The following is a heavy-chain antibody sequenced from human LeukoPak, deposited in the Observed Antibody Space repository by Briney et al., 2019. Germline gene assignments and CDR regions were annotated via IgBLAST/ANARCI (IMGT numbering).Heavy chain of an antibody. CDR3: VRDDDYERDDMWYDALDV. CDR1: GFMFSKYW. Sequence: GGSLTLSCAGSGFMFSKYWMTWVRQAPGKGLEWVANIRQDGIRQYYLDSVEGRFSMSRDNAQNSLFLQMNNLRVEDTAIYYCVRDDDYERDDMWYDALDVWGPGTRVTVSS. D-gene: IGHD3-22*01. J-gene: IGHJ3*01. V-gene: IGHV3-7*01. CDR2: IRQDGIRQ.